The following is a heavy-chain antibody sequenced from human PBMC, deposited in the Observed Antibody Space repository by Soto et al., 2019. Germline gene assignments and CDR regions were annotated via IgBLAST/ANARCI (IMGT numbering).Heavy chain of an antibody. CDR1: GGSISSNKW. J-gene: IGHJ4*02. Sequence: PSETLSLTCAVYGGSISSNKWWSWVRQPPGKGLEWIGEIYHSGSTNYNPSLKSRVTISLDTSKNQFSLKLTSVTAADTAVYYCARGRKQWPAGLGRVYFDYWRQGTLVTVSS. CDR3: ARGRKQWPAGLGRVYFDY. D-gene: IGHD6-19*01. V-gene: IGHV4-4*02. CDR2: IYHSGST.